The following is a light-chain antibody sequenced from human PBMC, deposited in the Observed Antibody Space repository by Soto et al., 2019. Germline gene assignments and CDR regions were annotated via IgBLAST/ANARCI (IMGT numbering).Light chain of an antibody. CDR2: EVS. J-gene: IGLJ1*01. V-gene: IGLV2-8*01. CDR3: TSYAGSNNRGV. CDR1: SSDVGGYNY. Sequence: SALTQPPSASGSPGQSVTISCTGTSSDVGGYNYVSWYQHHPGKAPKLMIYEVSRRPSGVPDRFSGSKSGNTASLTVSGLQAEDEADYYYTSYAGSNNRGVFGSGTKVTVL.